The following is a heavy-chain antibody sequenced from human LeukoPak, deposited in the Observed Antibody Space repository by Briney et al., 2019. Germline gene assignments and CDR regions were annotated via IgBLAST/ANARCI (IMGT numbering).Heavy chain of an antibody. CDR1: GYTFTSYY. CDR2: INPSGGST. D-gene: IGHD3-9*01. CDR3: ARDGAPGRYFDWFAGGDFDY. J-gene: IGHJ4*02. V-gene: IGHV1-46*01. Sequence: ASVKVSCKASGYTFTSYYMHWVRQAPGQGLEWMGIINPSGGSTSYAQKFQGRVTMTRDTSTSTVYMELSSLRSEDTAVYYCARDGAPGRYFDWFAGGDFDYWGQGTLVTISS.